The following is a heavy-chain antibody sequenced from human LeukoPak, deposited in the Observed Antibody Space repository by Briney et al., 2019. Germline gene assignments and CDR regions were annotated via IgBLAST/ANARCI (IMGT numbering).Heavy chain of an antibody. V-gene: IGHV3-30*03. CDR3: ATVFYYGSGSYFPFGF. D-gene: IGHD3-10*01. CDR1: EFTFSSHG. J-gene: IGHJ4*02. CDR2: ISYDGSNK. Sequence: GGSLRLSCAASEFTFSSHGMHWVRQAPGKGLEWGAVISYDGSNKYYADSVKGRFTISRDNSKNTLYLQVSSLRAEDTAVYYCATVFYYGSGSYFPFGFWGQGTLVTVSS.